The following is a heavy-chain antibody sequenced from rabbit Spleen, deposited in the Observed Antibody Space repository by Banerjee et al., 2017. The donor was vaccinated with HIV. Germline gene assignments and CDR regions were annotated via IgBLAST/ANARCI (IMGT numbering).Heavy chain of an antibody. Sequence: QSLEESGGDLVKPGASLTLTCTASGVSFSRSSYMCWVRQAPGKGLEWIACIYAGSSGNTYSATWAKGRFTISKTSPTTVTLQMTSLTAADTATYFCARDTSTSFSTYGMDLWGPGTLVTVS. J-gene: IGHJ6*01. CDR3: ARDTSTSFSTYGMDL. CDR2: IYAGSSGNT. CDR1: GVSFSRSSY. D-gene: IGHD1-1*01. V-gene: IGHV1S40*01.